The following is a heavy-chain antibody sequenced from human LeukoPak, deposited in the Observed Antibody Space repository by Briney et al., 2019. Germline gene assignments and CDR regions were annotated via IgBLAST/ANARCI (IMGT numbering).Heavy chain of an antibody. D-gene: IGHD5-18*01. CDR2: INSDGSST. V-gene: IGHV3-74*01. Sequence: GGSLRLSCAASGFTFSSYWMHWVRHAPGKGLVWVSRINSDGSSTSYADSVKGRLTISRDKAKNTLYVQMNSLRAEDTAVYYCARGGVYSYGSFDCWGQGTLVTVSS. J-gene: IGHJ4*02. CDR1: GFTFSSYW. CDR3: ARGGVYSYGSFDC.